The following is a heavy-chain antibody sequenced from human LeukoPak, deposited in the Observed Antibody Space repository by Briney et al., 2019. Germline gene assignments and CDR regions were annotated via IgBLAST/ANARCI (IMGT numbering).Heavy chain of an antibody. Sequence: GGSLRLSCAASGFTFSSYAMSWVRQAPGKGLEWVSFISPSADKTSNADSVEGRFTISRDNPRNTLYLQMNSLRDEDTAVYYCAIMHGYYDGSGYWVQWGQGTLVTVSS. CDR2: ISPSADKT. V-gene: IGHV3-23*01. CDR1: GFTFSSYA. D-gene: IGHD3-22*01. CDR3: AIMHGYYDGSGYWVQ. J-gene: IGHJ4*02.